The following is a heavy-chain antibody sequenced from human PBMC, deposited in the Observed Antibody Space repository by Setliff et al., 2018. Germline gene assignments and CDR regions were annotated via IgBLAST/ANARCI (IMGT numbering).Heavy chain of an antibody. D-gene: IGHD2-15*01. CDR3: VRPGGTTVVARHFDY. V-gene: IGHV4-39*01. CDR1: GGSIISSTYN. Sequence: SETLSLTCSVSGGSIISSTYNWGWIRQAPGSGLEWIGSISYSGTPYYNASVESRVTISIDTSRNQFSLELRSVTVADTATYYCVRPGGTTVVARHFDYWGSGILVTVSS. J-gene: IGHJ4*01. CDR2: ISYSGTP.